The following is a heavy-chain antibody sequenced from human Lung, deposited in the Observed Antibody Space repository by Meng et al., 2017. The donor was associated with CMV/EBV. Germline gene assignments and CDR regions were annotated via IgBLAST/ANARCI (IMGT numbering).Heavy chain of an antibody. D-gene: IGHD3-3*01. CDR3: ARDVFDHDFWSGSIFDY. V-gene: IGHV3-11*01. CDR2: ISGSGTTI. CDR1: FTFADYY. Sequence: FTFADYYMSWIRPAPGKVLEWISYISGSGTTIYYADSVKGRFTISRDNAKKSLSLQMNNLRAEDTAVYYCARDVFDHDFWSGSIFDYWGQGILVTVSS. J-gene: IGHJ4*02.